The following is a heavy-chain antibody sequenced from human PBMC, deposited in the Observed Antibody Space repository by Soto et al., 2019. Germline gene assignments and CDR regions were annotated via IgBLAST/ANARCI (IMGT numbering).Heavy chain of an antibody. CDR2: ISGSGGST. CDR3: AKPIYYDSSGYYFDAFDI. Sequence: EVQLLESGGGLVQPGGSPRLSCAASGFTFSSYAMSWVRQAPGKGLEWVSAISGSGGSTYYADSVKGRFTISRDNSKNTLYLQMNSLRAEDTAVYYCAKPIYYDSSGYYFDAFDIWGQGTMVTVSS. CDR1: GFTFSSYA. V-gene: IGHV3-23*01. D-gene: IGHD3-22*01. J-gene: IGHJ3*02.